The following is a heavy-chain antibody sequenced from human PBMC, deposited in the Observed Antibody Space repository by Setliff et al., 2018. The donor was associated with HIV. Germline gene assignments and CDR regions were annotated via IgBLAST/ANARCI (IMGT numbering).Heavy chain of an antibody. J-gene: IGHJ4*02. CDR2: IYHTGAT. CDR1: GGSVSSVNYY. Sequence: TLSLTCSVSGGSVSSVNYYWSWIRQPPGKGLEWIGYIYHTGATYYKSSLESRLTISVDTSKNQFSLKLNSVTAADTAVYFCARMSISASVYFDYWGQGSQVTVSS. CDR3: ARMSISASVYFDY. V-gene: IGHV4-30-4*01. D-gene: IGHD6-25*01.